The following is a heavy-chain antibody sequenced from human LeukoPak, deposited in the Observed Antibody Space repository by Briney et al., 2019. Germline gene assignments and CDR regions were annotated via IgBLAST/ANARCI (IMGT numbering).Heavy chain of an antibody. CDR1: GFTFSDYY. V-gene: IGHV3-11*01. D-gene: IGHD2-2*01. CDR3: ARVYCSSTSCYFFDY. CDR2: ISSSGSTI. Sequence: GGSLRLSCAASGFTFSDYYMSWIRQAPGKGLEWVSYISSSGSTIYYADSVKGRFTISRDNAKNSLYLQINSLRAEDTAVYYCARVYCSSTSCYFFDYWGQGTLVTVSS. J-gene: IGHJ4*02.